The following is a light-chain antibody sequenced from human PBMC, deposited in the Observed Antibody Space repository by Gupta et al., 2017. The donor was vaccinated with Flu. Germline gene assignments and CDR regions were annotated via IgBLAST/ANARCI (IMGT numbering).Light chain of an antibody. CDR3: QSHDSSRSGVV. CDR1: SSNFGAGYA. J-gene: IGLJ2*01. CDR2: GNN. V-gene: IGLV1-40*01. Sequence: QSVPTQPPSVSGAPGQRVTISCTGSSSNFGAGYAVQWYQQVPGTAPKLLLYGNNNRPSGVPDRFSGSKSGTSASLSITGLQTEDEADYYCQSHDSSRSGVVFGGGTKLTVL.